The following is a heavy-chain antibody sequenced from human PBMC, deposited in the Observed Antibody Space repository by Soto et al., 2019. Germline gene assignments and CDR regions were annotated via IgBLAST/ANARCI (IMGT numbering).Heavy chain of an antibody. Sequence: EVQLLESGGGLVQPGGSLRLSCAASGFTFSYYTMSWVRQAPGKGLEWVSGISGSGDTIYYADSVKGRFTISRDNSKNTLYLQMNSLRADDTAVYYCADHVPAATHYDYYDMDVWGQGTTVTVSS. CDR1: GFTFSYYT. V-gene: IGHV3-23*01. D-gene: IGHD2-2*01. J-gene: IGHJ6*02. CDR2: ISGSGDTI. CDR3: ADHVPAATHYDYYDMDV.